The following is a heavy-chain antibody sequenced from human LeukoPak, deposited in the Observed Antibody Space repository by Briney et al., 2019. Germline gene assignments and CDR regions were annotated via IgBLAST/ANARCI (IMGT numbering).Heavy chain of an antibody. CDR2: ISGSGSST. V-gene: IGHV3-23*01. Sequence: PGGSLRLSCAASGFTFSSYAMSWVRQAPGKGLEWVSAISGSGSSTYYADSVKGRFTISRDNSKNTLYLQMNSLRAEDTAVYFCAKAYDSSGYSPFDYWGQGTLVTVSS. CDR1: GFTFSSYA. J-gene: IGHJ4*02. CDR3: AKAYDSSGYSPFDY. D-gene: IGHD3-22*01.